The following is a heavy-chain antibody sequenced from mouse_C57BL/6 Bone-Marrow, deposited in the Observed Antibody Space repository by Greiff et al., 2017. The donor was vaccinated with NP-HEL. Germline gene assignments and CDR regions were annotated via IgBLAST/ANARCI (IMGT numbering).Heavy chain of an antibody. D-gene: IGHD1-1*01. CDR1: GYTFTSYG. V-gene: IGHV1-81*01. CDR3: ARPPITTVVATRAMDY. Sequence: QVQLQQSGAELARPGASVKLSCKASGYTFTSYGISWVKQRTGQGLEWIGEIYPRSGNTYYNEKFKGKATLTADKSSSTAYMELRSLTFEDSAVYFSARPPITTVVATRAMDYWGQGTSVTVSS. J-gene: IGHJ4*01. CDR2: IYPRSGNT.